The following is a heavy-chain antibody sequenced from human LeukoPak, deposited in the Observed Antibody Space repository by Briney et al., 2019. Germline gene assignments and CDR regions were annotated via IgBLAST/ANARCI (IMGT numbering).Heavy chain of an antibody. V-gene: IGHV3-23*01. D-gene: IGHD3-10*01. CDR3: AKVSVRGVILSSFDY. J-gene: IGHJ4*02. Sequence: PGGSLRLSCAASGFTFSSYAMSWVRQAPGKGLEWVSAISGGGGSTYYADSVKGRFTISRDNSKNTLYLQMNSLRAEDTAVYYCAKVSVRGVILSSFDYWGQGTLVIVSS. CDR2: ISGGGGST. CDR1: GFTFSSYA.